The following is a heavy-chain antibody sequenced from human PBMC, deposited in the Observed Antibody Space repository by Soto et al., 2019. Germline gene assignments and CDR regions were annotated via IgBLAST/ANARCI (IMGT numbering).Heavy chain of an antibody. D-gene: IGHD3-22*01. Sequence: PGGSLRLSCAASGFTFSSYAMHWVREAPGKGLEWVAVISYDGSSKYYADSVKGRFTISRDNSKSTLYLQMNSLRAEDTAVFYCARDTYHYESSSYYADHWGPGILVTVSS. J-gene: IGHJ4*02. CDR2: ISYDGSSK. CDR3: ARDTYHYESSSYYADH. V-gene: IGHV3-30-3*01. CDR1: GFTFSSYA.